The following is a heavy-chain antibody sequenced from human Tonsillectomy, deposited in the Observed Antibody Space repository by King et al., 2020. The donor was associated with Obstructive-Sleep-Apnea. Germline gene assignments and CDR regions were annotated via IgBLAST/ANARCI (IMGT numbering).Heavy chain of an antibody. Sequence: QLVQSGAEVKKPGESLRISCQGFGYSFSSYYITWVRQMPGKGLEWMGRIDPSDSDTNYSPSFQGHVTISVDKSINTAYLQWSSLKASDTAMYYCAKEYSSSWSDDYWGQGTLVTVSS. D-gene: IGHD6-13*01. CDR3: AKEYSSSWSDDY. CDR2: IDPSDSDT. CDR1: GYSFSSYY. V-gene: IGHV5-10-1*03. J-gene: IGHJ4*02.